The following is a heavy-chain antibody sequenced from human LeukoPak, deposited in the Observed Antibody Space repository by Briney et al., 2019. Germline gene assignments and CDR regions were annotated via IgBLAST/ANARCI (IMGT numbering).Heavy chain of an antibody. CDR2: IYHSGST. CDR3: ARGSRGYTYG. Sequence: SETLSLTCTVSGASVSSGSYYWSWIRQPPGKGLEWIGYIYHSGSTNYNPSLKSRVTISVDTSKNQFSLKLSSVTAADTAVYYCARGSRGYTYGWGQGTLVTVSS. J-gene: IGHJ4*02. CDR1: GASVSSGSYY. D-gene: IGHD5-18*01. V-gene: IGHV4-61*01.